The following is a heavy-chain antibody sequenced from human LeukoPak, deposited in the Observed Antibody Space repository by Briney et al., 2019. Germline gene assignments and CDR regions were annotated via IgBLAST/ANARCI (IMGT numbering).Heavy chain of an antibody. V-gene: IGHV3-30*18. D-gene: IGHD3-10*01. Sequence: PGGSLRLSCAASGFTFSSYGMHWVRQAPGKGLEWVAVISDDGSNKYYADSVKGRFTISRDNSKNTLYLQMNSLRVEDTAVYYCAKVFIWFGELSHFDYWGQGTLVTVSS. CDR3: AKVFIWFGELSHFDY. CDR1: GFTFSSYG. J-gene: IGHJ4*02. CDR2: ISDDGSNK.